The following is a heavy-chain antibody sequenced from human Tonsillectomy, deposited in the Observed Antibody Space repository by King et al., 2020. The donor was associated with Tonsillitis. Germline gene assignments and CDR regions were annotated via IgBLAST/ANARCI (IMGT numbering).Heavy chain of an antibody. CDR2: IIPIFGTA. V-gene: IGHV1-69*12. CDR1: GGIFRSYA. Sequence: LQLVQSGAEVRKPGSSVKVSCKASGGIFRSYAISWVRQAPGQGLEWMGGIIPIFGTADYAQKFQGRVTVTADASTSTAYMELCSLRSEDTAVYYCASPESHENEDNSPIYYYGMDVWGQGTTVTVSS. CDR3: ASPESHENEDNSPIYYYGMDV. D-gene: IGHD1-1*01. J-gene: IGHJ6*01.